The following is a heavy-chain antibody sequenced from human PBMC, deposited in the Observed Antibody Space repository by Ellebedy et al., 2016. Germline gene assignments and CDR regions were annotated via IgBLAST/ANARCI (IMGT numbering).Heavy chain of an antibody. Sequence: GGSLRLSCAASGFTFSNASMNWVRQAPGKGLEWVAYISTSTSPIYYADSVEGRFTISRDNAKNSLFLQMNSLRAEDTAVYYCASVLGDLWSSAWSKGGFDYWGQGTLVTVSS. V-gene: IGHV3-48*01. CDR1: GFTFSNAS. D-gene: IGHD6-19*01. CDR2: ISTSTSPI. CDR3: ASVLGDLWSSAWSKGGFDY. J-gene: IGHJ4*02.